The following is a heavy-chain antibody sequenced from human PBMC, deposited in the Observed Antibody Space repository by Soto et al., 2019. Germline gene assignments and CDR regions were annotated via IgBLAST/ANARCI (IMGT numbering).Heavy chain of an antibody. CDR1: GGSISNSNYY. D-gene: IGHD3-22*01. V-gene: IGHV4-39*01. Sequence: QLQLQESGPGLVKPSETLSLTCTVSGGSISNSNYYWGWIRQPPGKGLEWIGSIYYTGSTYYNPSLKSRVTISVDTSKNQFSLKLSSVTAADTAVYYCARHPTSGYYSTFDYWGQGTLVTVSS. CDR3: ARHPTSGYYSTFDY. CDR2: IYYTGST. J-gene: IGHJ4*02.